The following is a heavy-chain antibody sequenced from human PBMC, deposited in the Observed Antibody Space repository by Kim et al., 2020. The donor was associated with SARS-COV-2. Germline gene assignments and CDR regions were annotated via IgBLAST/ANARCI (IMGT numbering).Heavy chain of an antibody. V-gene: IGHV2-5*02. Sequence: SGPTLVKPTQTLTLTCTFSGFSLSTSGVGVGWIRQPPEKALEWLALIYWDDDKRYSPSLKSRLTITKDTSKNQVVLTMTNMDPVDTATYYCAHGEGGYGSGRQYFDYWDQGTLVTVCSGSRAYYGMDVWGQGTTVPVSS. D-gene: IGHD3-10*01. CDR1: GFSLSTSGVG. J-gene: IGHJ6*02. CDR2: IYWDDDK. CDR3: AHGEGGYGSGRQYFDYWDQGTLVTVCSGSRAYYGMDV.